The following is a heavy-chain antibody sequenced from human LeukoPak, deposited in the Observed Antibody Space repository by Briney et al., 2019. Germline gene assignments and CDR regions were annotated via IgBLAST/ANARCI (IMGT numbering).Heavy chain of an antibody. J-gene: IGHJ3*01. CDR2: INHSGST. Sequence: SETLSLTCAVYGGSFSGYYWSWIRQPPGKGLEWIGEINHSGSTNYNPSLKSRVTISVDTSKNQFSLKLSSVTAADTAVYFCARAPPLYRDRPNYAFDLWGQGTMVTVSS. V-gene: IGHV4-34*01. CDR1: GGSFSGYY. D-gene: IGHD3-22*01. CDR3: ARAPPLYRDRPNYAFDL.